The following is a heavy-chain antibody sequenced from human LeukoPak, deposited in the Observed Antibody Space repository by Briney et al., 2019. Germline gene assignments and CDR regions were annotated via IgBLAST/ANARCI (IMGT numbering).Heavy chain of an antibody. D-gene: IGHD3-22*01. J-gene: IGHJ3*02. V-gene: IGHV1-2*06. Sequence: ASVKVSCKASGGTFSTTTINWVRQAPGQGLEWMGRINPNSGGTNYAQKFQGRVTMTRDTSISTAYMDLSSLRSDDTAVYYCTREDDSSGYRPFDIWGQGTMVTVSS. CDR2: INPNSGGT. CDR3: TREDDSSGYRPFDI. CDR1: GGTFSTTT.